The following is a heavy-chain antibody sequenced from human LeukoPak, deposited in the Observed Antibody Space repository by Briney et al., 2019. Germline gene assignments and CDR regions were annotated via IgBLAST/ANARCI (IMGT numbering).Heavy chain of an antibody. D-gene: IGHD3-10*01. CDR3: ARMTLYGSGTVD. V-gene: IGHV3-64*02. J-gene: IGHJ4*02. CDR2: ISSNGGST. Sequence: GGSLRLSCAASGFTFSCYAMHWVRQAPGKGLEYVSGISSNGGSTYYAGSVKGRFTISRDNSKNTVNLQMGSLRIEDTAVYHCARMTLYGSGTVDWGQGILVTVSS. CDR1: GFTFSCYA.